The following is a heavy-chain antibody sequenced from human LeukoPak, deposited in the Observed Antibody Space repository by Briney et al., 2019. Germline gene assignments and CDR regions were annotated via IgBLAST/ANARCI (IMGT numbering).Heavy chain of an antibody. CDR2: INAGNGDT. CDR1: GYTFSAYA. V-gene: IGHV1-3*01. D-gene: IGHD3-10*01. J-gene: IGHJ5*02. CDR3: ARQNFGSVRWFDP. Sequence: ASVKVSCKASGYTFSAYAMHWVRQAPGQRLEWMGWINAGNGDTKYSQKFQGRVTITRNTSASTAYMELSSLRSKDTAVYYCARQNFGSVRWFDPWGQGTLVTVSS.